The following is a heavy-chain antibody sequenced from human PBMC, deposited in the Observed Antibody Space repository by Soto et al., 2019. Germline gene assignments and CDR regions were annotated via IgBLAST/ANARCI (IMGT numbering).Heavy chain of an antibody. CDR2: TNPDSGGT. CDR3: ARVQGSGSPYYFDS. V-gene: IGHV1-2*02. Sequence: GASVKVSCKASGYTFTDYYLHWVRQAPGQGLEWMGWTNPDSGGTNYAQKFQGRVTMTRDTSISTAYMELSRLRSDDTAVYYCARVQGSGSPYYFDSWGQGILVTVSS. J-gene: IGHJ4*02. CDR1: GYTFTDYY. D-gene: IGHD3-10*01.